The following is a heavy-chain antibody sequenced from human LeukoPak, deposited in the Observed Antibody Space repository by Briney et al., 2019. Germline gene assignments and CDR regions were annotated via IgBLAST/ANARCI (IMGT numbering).Heavy chain of an antibody. CDR2: INPNSGGT. J-gene: IGHJ4*02. CDR1: GYTFTGYY. CDR3: ARDYGSGSYYNYYYFDY. Sequence: GASVKVSCKASGYTFTGYYMHWVRQAPGQGLEWMGWINPNSGGTNYAQKFQGRVTMTRDTSISTAYMELRSLRSDDTAVYYCARDYGSGSYYNYYYFDYWGRGTLVTVSS. D-gene: IGHD3-10*01. V-gene: IGHV1-2*02.